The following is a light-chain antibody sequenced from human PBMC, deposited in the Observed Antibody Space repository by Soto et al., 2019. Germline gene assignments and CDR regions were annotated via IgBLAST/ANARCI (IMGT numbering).Light chain of an antibody. CDR1: QGISNY. CDR2: AAS. CDR3: QKYNSAPWT. V-gene: IGKV1-27*01. J-gene: IGKJ1*01. Sequence: DIQMTQSPSSLSTSVGDRVTITCRASQGISNYLAWYQQKPGKVPKLLIYAASTLQSGVPSRFSGSGSGTDFTLTISSLQPEDVAPYYCQKYNSAPWTLGQGTKVDIK.